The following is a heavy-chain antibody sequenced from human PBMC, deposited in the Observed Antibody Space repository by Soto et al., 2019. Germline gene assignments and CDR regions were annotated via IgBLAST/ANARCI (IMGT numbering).Heavy chain of an antibody. J-gene: IGHJ4*02. D-gene: IGHD2-2*01. CDR3: AREVPIVVVPAAMEVFDY. CDR2: INSDGSST. V-gene: IGHV3-74*01. CDR1: GFTFSSYW. Sequence: PGGSLRLSCAASGFTFSSYWMHWVRQAPGKGLVWVSRINSDGSSTSYADSVKGRFTISRDNAKNTLYLQMNSLRAEDTAVYYCAREVPIVVVPAAMEVFDYWGQGTLVTVSS.